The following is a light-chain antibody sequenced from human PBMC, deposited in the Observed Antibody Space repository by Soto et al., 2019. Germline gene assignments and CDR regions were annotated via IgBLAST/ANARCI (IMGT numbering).Light chain of an antibody. CDR3: QQSYSTTIT. CDR2: AAS. Sequence: DMQMTHSPSSLSASVWDRVTITCRASQSISSYLNWYHQKPGKAPKLLIYAASSLQSGVPSRFSGSGSGTDFTLTISSLQPEDFATYYCQQSYSTTITFGQGTRLEIK. CDR1: QSISSY. J-gene: IGKJ5*01. V-gene: IGKV1-39*01.